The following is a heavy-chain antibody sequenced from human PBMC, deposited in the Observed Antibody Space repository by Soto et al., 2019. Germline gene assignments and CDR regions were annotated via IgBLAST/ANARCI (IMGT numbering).Heavy chain of an antibody. CDR3: ARDLCYCSSTSCYECYGMDV. Sequence: ASVKVSCKASGGTFSSYAISWVRQAPGQGLEWMGGIIPIFGTANYAQKFQGRVTITADKSTSTAYMELSSLRSEDTAVYYCARDLCYCSSTSCYECYGMDVWGQGTTVTVSS. CDR1: GGTFSSYA. J-gene: IGHJ6*02. D-gene: IGHD2-2*01. CDR2: IIPIFGTA. V-gene: IGHV1-69*06.